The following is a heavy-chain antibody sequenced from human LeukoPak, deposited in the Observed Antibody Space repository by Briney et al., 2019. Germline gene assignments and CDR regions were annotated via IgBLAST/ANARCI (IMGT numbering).Heavy chain of an antibody. CDR1: GGSISNYY. CDR2: INHNGST. CDR3: ATLNTAMVTSRNY. Sequence: PSETLSLTCTVSGGSISNYYWSWIRQPPGKGLEWIGEINHNGSTNYNPSLKSRVTISVDTSKNQFSLKLSSVTAADTAVYYCATLNTAMVTSRNYWGQGTLVTVSS. J-gene: IGHJ4*02. D-gene: IGHD5-18*01. V-gene: IGHV4-34*01.